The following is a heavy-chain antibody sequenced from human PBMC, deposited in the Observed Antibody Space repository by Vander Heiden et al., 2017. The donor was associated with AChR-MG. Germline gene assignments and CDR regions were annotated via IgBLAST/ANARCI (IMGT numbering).Heavy chain of an antibody. D-gene: IGHD6-19*01. J-gene: IGHJ4*02. CDR2: ISGGGGST. Sequence: EVQLLESGGGLVPPGGSLRPSCAASGFTCSSYAMTWVRQAPGKGLEWVSAISGGGGSTYYADSVKGRFTISRDNSKNTLYLQMNSLRAEDTAVYYCAKRYSSGWSFDSWGQGTLVTVSS. CDR3: AKRYSSGWSFDS. V-gene: IGHV3-23*01. CDR1: GFTCSSYA.